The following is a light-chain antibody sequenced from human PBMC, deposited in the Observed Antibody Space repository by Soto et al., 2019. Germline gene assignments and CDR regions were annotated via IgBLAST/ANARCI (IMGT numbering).Light chain of an antibody. J-gene: IGKJ1*01. V-gene: IGKV3-15*01. CDR1: QSVSSN. CDR2: GAS. Sequence: EVMMTQSPATQSVSPGERATLSCRASQSVSSNLAWYQQKPGQAPRLLIYGASTRATGIPARFSGSGSGTVFTLTISSLQSEDFAVYYCQQYNDWPLWTFGQGTQVEIK. CDR3: QQYNDWPLWT.